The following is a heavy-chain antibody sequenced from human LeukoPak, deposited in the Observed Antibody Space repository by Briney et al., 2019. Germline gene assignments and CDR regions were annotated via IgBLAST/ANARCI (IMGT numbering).Heavy chain of an antibody. CDR2: INHSGST. J-gene: IGHJ4*02. Sequence: PSETLSLTCAVYGGSFSGYYWSWIRQPPGKGLEWIGEINHSGSTNYNPSLKSRVTISVDTSKNQFSLKLSSVTAADTAVYYCARTAPGLRIYYFDYWGQGTLVTVSS. D-gene: IGHD5-12*01. V-gene: IGHV4-34*01. CDR3: ARTAPGLRIYYFDY. CDR1: GGSFSGYY.